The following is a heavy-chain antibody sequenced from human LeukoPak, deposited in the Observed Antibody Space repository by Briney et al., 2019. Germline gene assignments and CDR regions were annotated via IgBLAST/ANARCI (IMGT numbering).Heavy chain of an antibody. J-gene: IGHJ4*02. CDR3: ARDLRRGSSSWYVSGGDY. CDR1: GYTFTGYY. CDR2: INPNSGGT. Sequence: ASVKVSCKASGYTFTGYYMHWVRQAPGQGLEWMGWINPNSGGTNYAQKFQGGVTMTRDTSISTAYLELSRLRSDDTAVYYCARDLRRGSSSWYVSGGDYWGQGTLVTVSS. V-gene: IGHV1-2*02. D-gene: IGHD6-13*01.